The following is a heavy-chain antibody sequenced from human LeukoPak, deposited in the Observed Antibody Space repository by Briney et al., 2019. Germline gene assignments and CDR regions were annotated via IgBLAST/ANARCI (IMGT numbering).Heavy chain of an antibody. Sequence: PSETLSLTCTVSGGSISSSSYYGGWIRQPPGKGLEGIGSIYYSGSTYYNPSLKSRVTISLDTSKNHFALNMSSVTGADTAVYHCARSYCSTTTCYAVGAFDIWGQGKMVTVSS. J-gene: IGHJ3*02. CDR3: ARSYCSTTTCYAVGAFDI. CDR2: IYYSGST. CDR1: GGSISSSSYY. D-gene: IGHD2-2*01. V-gene: IGHV4-39*02.